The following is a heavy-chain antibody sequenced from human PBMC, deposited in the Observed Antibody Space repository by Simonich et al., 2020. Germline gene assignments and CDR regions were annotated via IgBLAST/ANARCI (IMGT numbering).Heavy chain of an antibody. CDR1: GFTFSSHS. Sequence: EVQLVESGGGLVKPVGSLRLSCAASGFTFSSHSMNWVRQAPGNGREWVLSISSSCSYIYYADSVKGRFTISRDNAKNSLYLQMNSLRAEDTAVYYCARDVDTAMVFDYWGQGTLVTVSS. V-gene: IGHV3-21*01. D-gene: IGHD5-18*01. CDR3: ARDVDTAMVFDY. J-gene: IGHJ4*02. CDR2: ISSSCSYI.